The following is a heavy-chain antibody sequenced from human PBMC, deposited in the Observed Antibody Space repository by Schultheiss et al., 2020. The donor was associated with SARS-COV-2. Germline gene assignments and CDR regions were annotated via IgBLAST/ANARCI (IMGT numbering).Heavy chain of an antibody. CDR2: IKQDGSEK. CDR3: ARPGGVAFDY. D-gene: IGHD3-10*01. Sequence: GESLKISCAASGFTFSSYGMHWVRQAPGKGLEWVANIKQDGSEKYFVDSVKGRFTISRDNAKNSLYLQMNSLRAEDTAVYYCARPGGVAFDYWGQGTLVTVSS. CDR1: GFTFSSYG. V-gene: IGHV3-7*03. J-gene: IGHJ4*02.